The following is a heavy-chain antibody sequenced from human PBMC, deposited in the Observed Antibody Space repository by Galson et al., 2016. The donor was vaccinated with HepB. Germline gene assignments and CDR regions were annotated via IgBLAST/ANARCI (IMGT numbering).Heavy chain of an antibody. CDR2: ISYDGSNK. Sequence: SLRLSCAASGFTFSSYGMHWVRQAPGKGLEWVAVISYDGSNKYYADSVTGRFTIYRDKSKNKLYLQMNSLRAEDTAVYYCAKEQYTSRWYAEYYFDYWGQGTLVTVSS. J-gene: IGHJ4*02. D-gene: IGHD6-13*01. CDR1: GFTFSSYG. V-gene: IGHV3-30*18. CDR3: AKEQYTSRWYAEYYFDY.